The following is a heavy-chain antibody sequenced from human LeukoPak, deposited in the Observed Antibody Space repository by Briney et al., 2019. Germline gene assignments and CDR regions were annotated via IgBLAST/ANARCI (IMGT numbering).Heavy chain of an antibody. CDR3: AFVPGIAAAGPREKDAFDI. V-gene: IGHV1-24*01. D-gene: IGHD6-13*01. CDR1: RYTLTELS. CDR2: FDPEDGET. J-gene: IGHJ3*02. Sequence: GASVKVSCKVSRYTLTELSMHYVGQGPGKGLEWRGGFDPEDGETVYAQKLQGRVTMTEDTATDTAYRELSSRRSEETAVYYCAFVPGIAAAGPREKDAFDIWGQGTMVTVSS.